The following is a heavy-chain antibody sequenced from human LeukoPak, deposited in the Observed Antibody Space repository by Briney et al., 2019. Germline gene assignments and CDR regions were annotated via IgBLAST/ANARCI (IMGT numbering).Heavy chain of an antibody. J-gene: IGHJ4*02. Sequence: GGSLRLSCAASGFTFGSYGMHWVRQAPGKGLEWVAVISYDGSNKYYADSVKGRFTISRDNSKNTLYLQMNSLRAEDTAVYYCARVGYCSSTSCSFFDYWGQGTLVTVSS. CDR3: ARVGYCSSTSCSFFDY. CDR2: ISYDGSNK. CDR1: GFTFGSYG. V-gene: IGHV3-30*03. D-gene: IGHD2-2*01.